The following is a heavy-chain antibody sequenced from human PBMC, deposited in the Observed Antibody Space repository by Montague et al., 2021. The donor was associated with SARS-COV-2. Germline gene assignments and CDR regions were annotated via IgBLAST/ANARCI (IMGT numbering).Heavy chain of an antibody. CDR1: GSSVRSYY. J-gene: IGHJ4*02. CDR3: ARENTVTTFGGPYYIDS. CDR2: IYDSGST. Sequence: SETLSLTCIVSGSSVRSYYWSWIRQPPGKGLEWIGYIYDSGSTNYNPSLKSRVTISVDTSKNRFSLKRSSVTAADTAVYYCARENTVTTFGGPYYIDSWGQGTLVTVSA. V-gene: IGHV4-59*02. D-gene: IGHD4-17*01.